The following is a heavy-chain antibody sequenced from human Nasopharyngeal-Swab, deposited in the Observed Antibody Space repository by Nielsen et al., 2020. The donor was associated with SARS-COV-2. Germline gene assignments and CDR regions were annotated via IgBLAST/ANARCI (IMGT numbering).Heavy chain of an antibody. V-gene: IGHV4-59*01. CDR2: IYYSGST. CDR1: GGSISSYY. J-gene: IGHJ3*02. CDR3: ARGFESYVAFDI. Sequence: SETLSLTCTVSGGSISSYYWSWIRQPPGKGLEWIGYIYYSGSTNNNPSLKSRVTISVDTSKNQFSLKLSSVTAADTAVYYCARGFESYVAFDIWGQGTMVTVSS. D-gene: IGHD3-10*01.